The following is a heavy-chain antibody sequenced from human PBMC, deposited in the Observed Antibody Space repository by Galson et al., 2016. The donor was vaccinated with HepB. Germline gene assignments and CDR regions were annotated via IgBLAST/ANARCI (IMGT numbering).Heavy chain of an antibody. Sequence: SLRLSCAASGFTFSSYSMNWVRQAPGKGLEWVSSISSSSSYIYYADSVKGRFTISRDNAKNSLYLQMNSLRAEDTAGYYCARPLGATHYYYYYGMDVWGQGTTVTVSS. V-gene: IGHV3-21*01. CDR1: GFTFSSYS. J-gene: IGHJ6*02. D-gene: IGHD1-26*01. CDR3: ARPLGATHYYYYYGMDV. CDR2: ISSSSSYI.